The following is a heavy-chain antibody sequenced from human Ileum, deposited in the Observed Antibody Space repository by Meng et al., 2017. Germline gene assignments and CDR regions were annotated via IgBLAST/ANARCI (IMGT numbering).Heavy chain of an antibody. Sequence: QGGLVGSGGDLVKPGGSLRLCWAASGFSIRDDHITWIRQAPGKGLEWISYISKTSIYIYYTDSVKGRFTISRDNAKDSVCLQMNSLRAEDTAVYYCARDGGHRRFDVWGQGTLVTVSS. CDR1: GFSIRDDH. V-gene: IGHV3-11*01. D-gene: IGHD3-16*01. CDR2: ISKTSIYI. CDR3: ARDGGHRRFDV. J-gene: IGHJ5*02.